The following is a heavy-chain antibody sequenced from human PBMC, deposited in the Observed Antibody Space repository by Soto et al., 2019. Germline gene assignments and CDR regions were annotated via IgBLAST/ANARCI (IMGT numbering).Heavy chain of an antibody. Sequence: ASVTVSCKASGYTFTGYYMHWVRQAPGQGLEWMGWINPNSGGTNYAQKFQGRVTMTRDTSISTAYMELSRLRSDDTAVYYCARGPVAAGTYYYYGMDVWGQGTKGTVSS. CDR1: GYTFTGYY. V-gene: IGHV1-2*02. CDR2: INPNSGGT. J-gene: IGHJ6*02. D-gene: IGHD6-13*01. CDR3: ARGPVAAGTYYYYGMDV.